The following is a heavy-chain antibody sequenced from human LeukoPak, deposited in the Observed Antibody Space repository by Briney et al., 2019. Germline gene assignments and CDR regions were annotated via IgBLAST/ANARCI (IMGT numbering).Heavy chain of an antibody. CDR2: IYYSGST. V-gene: IGHV4-39*07. CDR3: ARVTEQLVPLFYYYYYMDV. CDR1: GGSINSSSYY. J-gene: IGHJ6*03. Sequence: SETLSLTCTVSGGSINSSSYYWGWIRQPPGKGLEWIGSIYYSGSTYYNPSLKSRVTISVDTSKNQFSLKLSSVTAADTAVYYCARVTEQLVPLFYYYYYMDVWGKGTTVTVSS. D-gene: IGHD6-6*01.